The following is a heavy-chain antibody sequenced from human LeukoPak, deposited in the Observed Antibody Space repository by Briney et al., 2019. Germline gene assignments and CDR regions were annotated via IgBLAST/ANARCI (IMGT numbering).Heavy chain of an antibody. J-gene: IGHJ4*02. CDR2: ISGSGGST. D-gene: IGHD4-17*01. Sequence: GGSLRLSCAVSGFTFSDFSMNWVRQAPGKGLEWVSAISGSGGSTYYADSVKGRFTISRDNSKNTLYLQMNSLRAEDTAVYYCAKVDEGSGDCFDNCGQGTRLTVSS. CDR1: GFTFSDFS. V-gene: IGHV3-23*01. CDR3: AKVDEGSGDCFDN.